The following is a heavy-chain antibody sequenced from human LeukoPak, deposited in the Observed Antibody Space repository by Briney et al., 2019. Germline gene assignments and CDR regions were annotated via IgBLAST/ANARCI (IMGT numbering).Heavy chain of an antibody. J-gene: IGHJ6*03. V-gene: IGHV3-15*01. Sequence: PGGSLGLSCAASGFTFTNAWMSWVRQAPGKGLERVGRIKSKIDGGTTDYAAPVKGRFTISRDDSKNTLYLQMNSLKTEDTAVYYCTTDHQTTVSPYYYYYYMDVWGKGTTVTVSS. CDR1: GFTFTNAW. D-gene: IGHD4-11*01. CDR3: TTDHQTTVSPYYYYYYMDV. CDR2: IKSKIDGGTT.